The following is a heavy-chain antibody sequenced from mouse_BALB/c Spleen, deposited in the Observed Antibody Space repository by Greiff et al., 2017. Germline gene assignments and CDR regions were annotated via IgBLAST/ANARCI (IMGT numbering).Heavy chain of an antibody. J-gene: IGHJ4*01. CDR3: ARGNYDVAMDY. D-gene: IGHD2-4*01. CDR2: INPSSGYT. CDR1: GYTFTSYT. V-gene: IGHV1-4*01. Sequence: QVQLQQSGAELARPGASVKMSCKASGYTFTSYTMHWVKQRPGQGLEWIGYINPSSGYTNYNQKFKDKATLTADKSSSTAYMQLSSLTSEDSAVYYCARGNYDVAMDYWGQGTSVTVSS.